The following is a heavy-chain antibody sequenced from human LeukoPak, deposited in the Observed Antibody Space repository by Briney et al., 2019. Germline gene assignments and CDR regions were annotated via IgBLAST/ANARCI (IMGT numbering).Heavy chain of an antibody. CDR3: ARGTSHPWYFDY. D-gene: IGHD1-14*01. J-gene: IGHJ4*02. V-gene: IGHV1-18*01. CDR2: ISAYNGNT. Sequence: EASVKVSCKASGYSFTSYGIIGVRQAPGQGLEWMGWISAYNGNTNYAQKLQGRVTMTTAKPTSTASMELRSLRPDDTAVYYCARGTSHPWYFDYWGQGTLVTVSS. CDR1: GYSFTSYG.